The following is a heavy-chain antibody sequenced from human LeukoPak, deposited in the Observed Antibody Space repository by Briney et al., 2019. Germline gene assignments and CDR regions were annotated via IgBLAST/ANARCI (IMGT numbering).Heavy chain of an antibody. V-gene: IGHV3-9*01. CDR1: GFTFDDYA. CDR3: AREGVDTAMAEYTGMDV. D-gene: IGHD5-18*01. CDR2: ISWNSGSI. Sequence: PGGSLRLSCAASGFTFDDYAMHWVRQAPGKGLEWVSGISWNSGSIGYADSVKGRFTISRGNSKNTLYLQMNSLRAEDTAVYYCAREGVDTAMAEYTGMDVWGQGTTVTVSS. J-gene: IGHJ6*02.